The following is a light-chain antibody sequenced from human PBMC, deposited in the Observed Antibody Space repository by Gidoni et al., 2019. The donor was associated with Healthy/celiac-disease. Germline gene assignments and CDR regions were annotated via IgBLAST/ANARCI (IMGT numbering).Light chain of an antibody. CDR3: SSYTSSRRV. CDR2: DVS. J-gene: IGLJ3*02. CDR1: SSDVGGYNY. Sequence: QSALTQPAPVSRSPGQSITISCTGTSSDVGGYNYVSWYPQHPGKAPQLMIYDVSNRPAGVSIRFSGSKSGNTASLTISGLQAEDEADYYCSSYTSSRRVFGGGTKLTVL. V-gene: IGLV2-14*03.